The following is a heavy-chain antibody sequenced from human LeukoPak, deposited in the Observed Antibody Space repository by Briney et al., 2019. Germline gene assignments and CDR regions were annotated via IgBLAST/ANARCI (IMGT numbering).Heavy chain of an antibody. J-gene: IGHJ5*02. CDR1: GGSFSGYY. V-gene: IGHV4-34*01. Sequence: SETLSLTCAVYGGSFSGYYWSWIRQPPGKGLEWIGEINHSGSTNYNPSLKSRVTISVDTSKNQFSLKLSSVTAADTAVYYCARDTTMVRGVIRGSWFDPWGQGTLVTVSS. CDR3: ARDTTMVRGVIRGSWFDP. CDR2: INHSGST. D-gene: IGHD3-10*01.